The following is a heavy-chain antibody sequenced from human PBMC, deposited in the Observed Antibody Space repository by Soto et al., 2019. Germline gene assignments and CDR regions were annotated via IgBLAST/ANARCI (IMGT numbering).Heavy chain of an antibody. CDR1: GGSISSYY. V-gene: IGHV4-59*01. CDR3: ARYHDYGDYGRRAFDI. D-gene: IGHD4-17*01. Sequence: PSETLSLTCTVSGGSISSYYWSWIRQPPGKGLEWIGYIYYSGSTNYNPSLKSRVTISVDTSKNQFSLKLSSVTAADTAVYYCARYHDYGDYGRRAFDIWGQGTMVTVSS. J-gene: IGHJ3*02. CDR2: IYYSGST.